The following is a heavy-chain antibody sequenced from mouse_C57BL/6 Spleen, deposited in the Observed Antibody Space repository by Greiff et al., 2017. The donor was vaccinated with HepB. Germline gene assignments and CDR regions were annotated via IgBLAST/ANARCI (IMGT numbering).Heavy chain of an antibody. J-gene: IGHJ3*01. CDR3: ARSSPYYYGSGGFAY. CDR1: GYTFTSYT. D-gene: IGHD1-1*01. CDR2: INPSSGYT. V-gene: IGHV1-4*01. Sequence: VKLQESGAELARPGASVKMSCKASGYTFTSYTMHWVKQRPGQGLEWIGYINPSSGYTKYNQKFKDKATLTADKSSSTAYMQLSSLTSEDSAVYYCARSSPYYYGSGGFAYWGQGTLVTVSA.